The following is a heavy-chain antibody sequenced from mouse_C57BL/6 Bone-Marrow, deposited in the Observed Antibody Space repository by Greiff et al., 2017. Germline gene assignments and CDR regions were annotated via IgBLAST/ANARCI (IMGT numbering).Heavy chain of an antibody. CDR3: ARRPLMDY. V-gene: IGHV5-4*03. CDR1: GFTFSSYA. CDR2: ISDGGSYT. Sequence: EVKLVESGGGLVKPGGSLKLSCAASGFTFSSYAMSWVRQTPEKRLEWVATISDGGSYTYYPDNVKGRFTISRDNAKNTLFLQMTSLRSEDTAMYYCARRPLMDYWGQGTSVTVSS. J-gene: IGHJ4*01.